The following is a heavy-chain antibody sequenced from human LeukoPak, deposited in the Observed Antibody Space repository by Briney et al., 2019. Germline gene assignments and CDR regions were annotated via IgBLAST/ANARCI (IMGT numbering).Heavy chain of an antibody. V-gene: IGHV3-23*01. J-gene: IGHJ4*02. CDR2: ISERGGST. D-gene: IGHD3-10*01. CDR1: GISLSNYA. CDR3: AKRGVVIRGILVIGYHQEAYHYDF. Sequence: GGSLRLSCVVSGISLSNYAMTWVRQAPGKGLEWVSYISERGGSTTYADSVKGRFTTSRDTSLNTLYLQINNLRAEDTAVYFCAKRGVVIRGILVIGYHQEAYHYDFWGQGVLVTVSS.